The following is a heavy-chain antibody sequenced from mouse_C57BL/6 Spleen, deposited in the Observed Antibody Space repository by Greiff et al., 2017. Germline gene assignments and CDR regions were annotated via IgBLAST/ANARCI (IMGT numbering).Heavy chain of an antibody. V-gene: IGHV5-9-1*02. CDR3: TRDEASSYWYFDV. Sequence: EVQRVESGEGLVKPGGSLKLSCAASGFTFSSYAMSWVRQTPEKRLEWVAYISSGGDYIYYADTVKGRFTISRDNARNTLYLQMSSLKSEDTAMYYCTRDEASSYWYFDVWGTGTTVTVSS. CDR1: GFTFSSYA. D-gene: IGHD1-1*01. CDR2: ISSGGDYI. J-gene: IGHJ1*03.